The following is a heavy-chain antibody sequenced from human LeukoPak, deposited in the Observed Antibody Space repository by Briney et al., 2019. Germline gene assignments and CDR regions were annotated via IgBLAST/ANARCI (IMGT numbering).Heavy chain of an antibody. Sequence: SVKVSFKASGGTFSSYAISWVRQAPGQGLEWMGGIIPIFGTANYAQKFQGRVTITTDESTSTAYMELSSLRSEDTAVYYCARAAATALHFDYWGQGTLVTVSS. V-gene: IGHV1-69*05. D-gene: IGHD6-25*01. CDR3: ARAAATALHFDY. J-gene: IGHJ4*02. CDR1: GGTFSSYA. CDR2: IIPIFGTA.